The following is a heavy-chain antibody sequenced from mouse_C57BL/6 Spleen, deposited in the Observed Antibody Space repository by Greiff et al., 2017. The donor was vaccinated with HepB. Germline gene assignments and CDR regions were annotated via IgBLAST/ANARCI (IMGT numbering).Heavy chain of an antibody. CDR3: ARAEDYDGEYYAMDY. CDR2: INPNYGTT. CDR1: GYSFTDYN. D-gene: IGHD2-4*01. Sequence: EVKLVESGPELVKPGASVKISCKASGYSFTDYNMNWVKQSNGKSLEWIGVINPNYGTTSYNQKFKGKATLTVDQSSSTAYMQLNSLTSEDSAVYYCARAEDYDGEYYAMDYWGQGTSVTVSS. J-gene: IGHJ4*01. V-gene: IGHV1-39*01.